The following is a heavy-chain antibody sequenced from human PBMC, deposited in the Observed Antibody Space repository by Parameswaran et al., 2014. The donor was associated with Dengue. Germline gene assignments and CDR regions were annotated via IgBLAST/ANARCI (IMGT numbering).Heavy chain of an antibody. V-gene: IGHV3-48*03. Sequence: GGSLRLSCAASGFTFSSYEMNWVRQAPGRGLEWVSYISSSGSTIYYADSVKGRFTISRDNAKNSLYLQMNSLRAEDTAVYYCAGGIAVAGIAGPNDYWGQGTLVTVSS. CDR1: GFTFSSYE. CDR2: ISSSGSTI. CDR3: AGGIAVAGIAGPNDY. J-gene: IGHJ4*02. D-gene: IGHD6-19*01.